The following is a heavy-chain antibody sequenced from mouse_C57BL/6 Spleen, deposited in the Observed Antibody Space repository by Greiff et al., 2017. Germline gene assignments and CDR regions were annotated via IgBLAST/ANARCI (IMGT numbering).Heavy chain of an antibody. J-gene: IGHJ2*01. CDR2: INPSTGGT. CDR3: ARSYYYGTPDY. Sequence: EVQLQQSGPELVKPGASVKISCKASGYSFTGYYMHWVKQSSEKSLEWIGEINPSTGGTSYNQKFKGKATLTVDKSSSTAYMQLKSLTSEDSAVYYCARSYYYGTPDYWGQGTTLTVSS. D-gene: IGHD1-1*01. CDR1: GYSFTGYY. V-gene: IGHV1-43*01.